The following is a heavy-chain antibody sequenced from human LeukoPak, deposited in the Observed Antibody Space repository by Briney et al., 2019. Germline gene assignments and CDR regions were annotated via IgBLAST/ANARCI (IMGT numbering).Heavy chain of an antibody. CDR2: IIPILGIA. D-gene: IGHD6-19*01. CDR1: GGTFSSYA. V-gene: IGHV1-69*04. Sequence: GSSVTVSCKASGGTFSSYAISWVRQAPGQGLEWMGRIIPILGIANYAQKFQGRVTITADKSTSTAYMELSSLRSEDTAVYYCARSVGVAGTVSVYYYYGMDVWGQGTTVTVSS. J-gene: IGHJ6*02. CDR3: ARSVGVAGTVSVYYYYGMDV.